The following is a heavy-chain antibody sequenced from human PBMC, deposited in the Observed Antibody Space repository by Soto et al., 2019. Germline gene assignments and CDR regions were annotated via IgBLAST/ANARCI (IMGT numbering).Heavy chain of an antibody. D-gene: IGHD3-3*01. J-gene: IGHJ5*02. Sequence: QVQLVESGGGVVQPGRSLRLSCAASGFTFSSYGMHWVRQAPGKGLEWVAVIWYDGSNKYYADSVKGRFTIARDNSKNTLYLKMNSVGDEDTAVYYWGRGGYYVFGSGYHSPNWFDPWGQGTLVTVSS. CDR1: GFTFSSYG. CDR3: GRGGYYVFGSGYHSPNWFDP. CDR2: IWYDGSNK. V-gene: IGHV3-33*01.